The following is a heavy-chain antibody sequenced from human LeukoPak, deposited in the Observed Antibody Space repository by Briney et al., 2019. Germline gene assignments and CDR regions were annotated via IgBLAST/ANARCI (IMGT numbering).Heavy chain of an antibody. CDR1: GFTFSNAW. Sequence: GGSLRLSCAASGFTFSNAWMSWVRQAPGKGLERVANIKQDGSEKFYVDSVKGRFTISRDNTKNSLYLQMNSLRAEDTAVYYCARIWDTSGYYFGYFDNWGQGSLVTVSS. CDR2: IKQDGSEK. J-gene: IGHJ4*02. CDR3: ARIWDTSGYYFGYFDN. V-gene: IGHV3-7*01. D-gene: IGHD3-22*01.